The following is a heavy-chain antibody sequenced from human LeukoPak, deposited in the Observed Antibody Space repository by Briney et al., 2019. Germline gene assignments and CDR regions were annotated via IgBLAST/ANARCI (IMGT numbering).Heavy chain of an antibody. V-gene: IGHV1-8*01. CDR1: GYTFTNYD. D-gene: IGHD6-13*01. CDR3: ARGPVSTHGMNV. Sequence: ASVKVSCKASGYTFTNYDINWVRQATGQGLEWMGWRNPNSGRTGFAQKFQGRLTMTADTSISTAYMELSSLTSDDTAVYYCARGPVSTHGMNVWGQGTTVTVSS. CDR2: RNPNSGRT. J-gene: IGHJ6*02.